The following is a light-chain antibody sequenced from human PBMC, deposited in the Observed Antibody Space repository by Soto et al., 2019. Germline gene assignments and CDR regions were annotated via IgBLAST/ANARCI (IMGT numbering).Light chain of an antibody. V-gene: IGKV3-20*01. Sequence: EIVLTQSPGTLSLSPGERATLSCRASQSVSSSYLAWYQQKPGQAPRLPIYGASSRATGIPDRFSGSGSGTDFTLTISRLEPEDFAVYYCQQYGGSPRTFGQGTKVDIK. CDR1: QSVSSSY. CDR3: QQYGGSPRT. CDR2: GAS. J-gene: IGKJ1*01.